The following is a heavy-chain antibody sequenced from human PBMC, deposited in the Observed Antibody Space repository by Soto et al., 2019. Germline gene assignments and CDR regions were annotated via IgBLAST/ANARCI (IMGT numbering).Heavy chain of an antibody. V-gene: IGHV3-13*01. CDR2: IGTAGDT. J-gene: IGHJ6*02. CDR3: ARFRGKRRYSSSWYVGIPEGYYYYYGMDV. Sequence: GGSLRLSCAASGFTFSSYDMHWVRQATGKGLEWVSAIGTAGDTYYPGSVKGRFTISRENAKNSLYLQMNSLGAEDTAVYYCARFRGKRRYSSSWYVGIPEGYYYYYGMDVWGQGTTVTVSS. CDR1: GFTFSSYD. D-gene: IGHD6-13*01.